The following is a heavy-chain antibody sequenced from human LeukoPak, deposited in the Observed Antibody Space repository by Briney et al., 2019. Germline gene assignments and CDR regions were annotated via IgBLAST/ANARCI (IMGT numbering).Heavy chain of an antibody. CDR3: AREMLRDGSYLIED. CDR1: GFTVSSNH. Sequence: PGGSLRLSCAVSGFTVSSNHMSWVRQAPGKGLEWVSVFYSGGDTHYADSVKGRFTISRDNSKNTLYLQMNSLRADDTAVYYCAREMLRDGSYLIEDWGQGILVTVSS. D-gene: IGHD1-26*01. J-gene: IGHJ4*02. V-gene: IGHV3-53*01. CDR2: FYSGGDT.